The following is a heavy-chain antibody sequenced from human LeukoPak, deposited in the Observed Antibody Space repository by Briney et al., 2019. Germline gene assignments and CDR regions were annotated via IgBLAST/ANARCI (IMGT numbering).Heavy chain of an antibody. CDR1: GFTFSSYW. J-gene: IGHJ6*02. CDR2: IKQDGSEK. CDR3: ARDGYSSSWDYYGMDV. D-gene: IGHD6-13*01. V-gene: IGHV3-7*05. Sequence: GGSLRLSCAASGFTFSSYWMSWVRQAPGKGLEWVANIKQDGSEKYYVDSVKGRFTISRDNAKNSLYLQMNSLRAEDTAVYYCARDGYSSSWDYYGMDVWGQGTLVTVSS.